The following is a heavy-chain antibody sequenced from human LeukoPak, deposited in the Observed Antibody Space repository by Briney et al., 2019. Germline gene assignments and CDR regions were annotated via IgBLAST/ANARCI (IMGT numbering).Heavy chain of an antibody. CDR3: ARGTYYPRTDAFDI. D-gene: IGHD3-10*01. V-gene: IGHV4-61*02. CDR2: IYTSGST. CDR1: GGSTSSGSYY. Sequence: SQTLSLTCTVSGGSTSSGSYYWSWIRQPAGKGLEWIGRIYTSGSTNYNPSLKSRVTISVDTSKNQFSLKLSSVTAADTAVYYCARGTYYPRTDAFDIWGQGTMVTVSS. J-gene: IGHJ3*02.